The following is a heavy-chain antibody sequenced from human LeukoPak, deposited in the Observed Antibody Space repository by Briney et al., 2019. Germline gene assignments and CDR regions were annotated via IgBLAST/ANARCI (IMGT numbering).Heavy chain of an antibody. CDR2: IYTSGSA. CDR1: GGSISSYY. CDR3: ARGGSTSTLFDY. V-gene: IGHV4-4*07. J-gene: IGHJ4*02. D-gene: IGHD2-2*01. Sequence: KPSETLSLTCTVSGGSISSYYWSWIRQPAGKGLGWIGRIYTSGSANYNPSLKSRVTMSVDTSKNQFSLNLSSLTAADTAVYYCARGGSTSTLFDYWGQGTLVTVSS.